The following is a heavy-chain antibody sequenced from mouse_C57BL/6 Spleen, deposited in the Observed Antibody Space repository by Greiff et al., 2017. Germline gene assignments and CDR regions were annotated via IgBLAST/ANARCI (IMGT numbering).Heavy chain of an antibody. D-gene: IGHD1-1*01. J-gene: IGHJ3*01. CDR1: GYSFTGYY. CDR3: ARNYGSSGAY. Sequence: EVQLQQSGPELVKPGASVKISCKASGYSFTGYYMNWVKQSPEKSLEWIGEINPSTGGTTYNQKFKAKATLTVDKSSSTAYMQLKSLTSEDSAVYYCARNYGSSGAYWGQGTLVTVSA. CDR2: INPSTGGT. V-gene: IGHV1-42*01.